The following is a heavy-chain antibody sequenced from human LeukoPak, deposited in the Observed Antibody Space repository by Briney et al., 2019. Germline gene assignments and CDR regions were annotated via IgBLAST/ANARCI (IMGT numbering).Heavy chain of an antibody. CDR1: RNIFTGYF. J-gene: IGHJ4*02. CDR2: INPKNGDA. CDR3: AREPPYTGHCDITTCDVSRFDL. Sequence: ASVKVSCKASRNIFTGYFIHWVRQAPGQGLEWMGWINPKNGDANPAEKFQGRVTMTRDTSLSTAFMELTGLTSDDTAVYFCAREPPYTGHCDITTCDVSRFDLWGQGTLVTVSS. V-gene: IGHV1-2*02. D-gene: IGHD2-2*01.